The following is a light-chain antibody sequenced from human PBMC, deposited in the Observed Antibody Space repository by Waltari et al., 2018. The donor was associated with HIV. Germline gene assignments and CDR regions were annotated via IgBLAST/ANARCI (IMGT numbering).Light chain of an antibody. V-gene: IGLV3-1*01. J-gene: IGLJ3*02. Sequence: SYELIQPPSVSVSPGQTATITCSGDELGTVYASWYQQKPGQSPLLSIYEDTRRPSGIPERFSGSSSGNTATLTISGTQPLDEADYYCQGWLSGTAVFGGGTTLTVL. CDR3: QGWLSGTAV. CDR1: ELGTVY. CDR2: EDT.